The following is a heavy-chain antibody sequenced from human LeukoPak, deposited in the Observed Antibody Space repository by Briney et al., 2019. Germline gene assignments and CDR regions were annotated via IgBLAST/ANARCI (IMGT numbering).Heavy chain of an antibody. Sequence: SETLSLTCTVSGGSISSYYWSWIRQPPGKGLEWIGEINHSGSTNYNPPLKSRVTISVDTSKNQFSLRLSSVTAADTAVYYCARGIAVAGPHYFDYWGQGTLVTVSS. D-gene: IGHD6-19*01. J-gene: IGHJ4*02. V-gene: IGHV4-34*01. CDR3: ARGIAVAGPHYFDY. CDR1: GGSISSYY. CDR2: INHSGST.